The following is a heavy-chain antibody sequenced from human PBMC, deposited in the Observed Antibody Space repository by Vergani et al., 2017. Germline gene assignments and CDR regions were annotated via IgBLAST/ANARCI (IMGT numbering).Heavy chain of an antibody. J-gene: IGHJ4*02. CDR2: ISWNSGSI. D-gene: IGHD2-15*01. CDR3: AKDKARYCSGGSCGGIDY. Sequence: EVQLVESGGGLVQPGRSLRLSCAASGFTFDDYAMHWVRQAPGKGLEWVSGISWNSGSIGYADSVKGRFTISRDNAKNSLYLKMNSLRAEDTALYYCAKDKARYCSGGSCGGIDYWGQGTLVTVSS. V-gene: IGHV3-9*01. CDR1: GFTFDDYA.